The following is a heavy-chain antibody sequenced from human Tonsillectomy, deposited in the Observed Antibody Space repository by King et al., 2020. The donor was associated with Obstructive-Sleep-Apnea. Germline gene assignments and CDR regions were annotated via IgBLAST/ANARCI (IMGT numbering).Heavy chain of an antibody. Sequence: VQLVESGGVLVQPGGSLRLSCAASGFTFSTYSMNWVRQAPGKGLEWVSYIGGSGNNIHYADSVKGRVTISRDNAQNSLYLQMSGLRAEDTGVYYCARDVLWAVDYWGQGTLVTVSS. CDR1: GFTFSTYS. V-gene: IGHV3-48*01. CDR2: IGGSGNNI. J-gene: IGHJ4*02. CDR3: ARDVLWAVDY. D-gene: IGHD7-27*01.